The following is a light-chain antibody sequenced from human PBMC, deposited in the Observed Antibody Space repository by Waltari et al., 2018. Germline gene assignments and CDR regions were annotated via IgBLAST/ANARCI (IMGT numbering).Light chain of an antibody. Sequence: DIVMTQSPLSLPVTPGEPASISCRSSQRLLHSSGYNYLDWYLQQPGQSPQLLIYLGSNRASGVPERFSGSGSGTDFTLKISRVEAEDVGVYYCMQPLRTPQTFGQGTKLEIK. CDR2: LGS. CDR3: MQPLRTPQT. V-gene: IGKV2-28*01. J-gene: IGKJ2*01. CDR1: QRLLHSSGYNY.